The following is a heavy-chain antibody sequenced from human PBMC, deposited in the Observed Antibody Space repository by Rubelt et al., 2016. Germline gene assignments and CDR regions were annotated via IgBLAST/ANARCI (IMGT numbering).Heavy chain of an antibody. Sequence: GYADSVKGRFTISRDNAKNSLYLQMNSLRAEDTALYYCARSRRLDYLYYMDVWGKGTTVTVSS. J-gene: IGHJ6*03. D-gene: IGHD3-16*01. CDR3: ARSRRLDYLYYMDV. V-gene: IGHV3-20*03.